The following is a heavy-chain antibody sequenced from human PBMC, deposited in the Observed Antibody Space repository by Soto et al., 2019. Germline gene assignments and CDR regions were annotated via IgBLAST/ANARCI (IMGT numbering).Heavy chain of an antibody. J-gene: IGHJ6*03. CDR2: INPNGGST. V-gene: IGHV1-46*03. D-gene: IGHD6-6*01. CDR1: GYTFINYY. CDR3: VRATAARQRDYSYHYYLHI. Sequence: QVQLVQSGAEVKKPGASVKVSCKASGYTFINYYTHWVRQAPGQGLEWMGVINPNGGSTVYAQKFQGRVTLTRDTSTSTVYVELSSLRSDDTAVYFCVRATAARQRDYSYHYYLHIWGKGTTVTVSS.